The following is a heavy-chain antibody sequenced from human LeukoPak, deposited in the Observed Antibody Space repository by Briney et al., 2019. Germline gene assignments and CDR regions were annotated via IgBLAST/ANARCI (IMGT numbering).Heavy chain of an antibody. V-gene: IGHV4-31*03. CDR1: GGSISSGVYY. Sequence: PSQTLSLTCTVSGGSISSGVYYWSWIRQHPGKGLEWIGYIYYSGSTYYNPSLKSRVTISVDTSKNQFSLKLSSVTAADTAVYYCARDPSHCGGDCYSQISWGQGTLVTVSS. CDR2: IYYSGST. CDR3: ARDPSHCGGDCYSQIS. D-gene: IGHD2-21*02. J-gene: IGHJ5*02.